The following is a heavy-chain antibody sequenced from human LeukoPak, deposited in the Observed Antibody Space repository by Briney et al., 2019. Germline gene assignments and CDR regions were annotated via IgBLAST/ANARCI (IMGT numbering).Heavy chain of an antibody. D-gene: IGHD6-19*01. V-gene: IGHV4-34*01. Sequence: ASETLSLTCAVYGGSFSGYYWSWTRQPPGKGLEWIGEINHSGSTNYNPSLKSRVTISVDTSKNQFSLKVSSVTAAATAVYYCARVVYSSGWSFGYWGRGTLVTVSS. CDR2: INHSGST. J-gene: IGHJ4*02. CDR1: GGSFSGYY. CDR3: ARVVYSSGWSFGY.